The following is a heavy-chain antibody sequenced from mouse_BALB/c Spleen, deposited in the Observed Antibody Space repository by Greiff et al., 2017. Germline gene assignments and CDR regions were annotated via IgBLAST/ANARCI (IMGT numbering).Heavy chain of an antibody. J-gene: IGHJ2*01. CDR3: ARNSRITTVGASPFDY. CDR2: ISSGGST. V-gene: IGHV5-6-5*01. D-gene: IGHD1-1*01. Sequence: EVKLMESGGGLVKPGGSLKLSCAASGFTFSSYAMSWVRQTPEKRLEWVASISSGGSTYYPDSVKGRFTISRDNARNIVYLQMSSLRSEDTAMYYCARNSRITTVGASPFDYWGQGTTLTVSS. CDR1: GFTFSSYA.